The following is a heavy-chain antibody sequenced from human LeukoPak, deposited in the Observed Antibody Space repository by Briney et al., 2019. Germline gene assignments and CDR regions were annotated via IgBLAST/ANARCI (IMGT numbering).Heavy chain of an antibody. J-gene: IGHJ4*02. CDR2: INPNRGGT. V-gene: IGHV1-2*02. D-gene: IGHD2-2*01. CDR1: GYTFTGNY. Sequence: ASVKVSCKASGYTFTGNYMHWVRQAPGQGLEWMGWINPNRGGTNYAQKFQGRVTMTRDTSISTAYMELSGLRSDDTAVYYCARDGPMPYDYWGQGTLVTVSS. CDR3: ARDGPMPYDY.